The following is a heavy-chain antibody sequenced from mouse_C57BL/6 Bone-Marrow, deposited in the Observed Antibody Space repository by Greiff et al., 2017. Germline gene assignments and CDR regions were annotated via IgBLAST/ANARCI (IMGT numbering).Heavy chain of an antibody. J-gene: IGHJ2*01. CDR1: GFSFTSYG. Sequence: VNLVESGPGLVAPSQSLSITCTVSGFSFTSYGVHWVRQPPGKGLEWLVVIWSDGSTTYNYAHKSRQSISTATTKSHVCLKIHSMKTDDTAMYYCAIHGDGYYGYFDYWGQGTTLTVSS. CDR3: AIHGDGYYGYFDY. CDR2: IWSDGST. D-gene: IGHD2-3*01. V-gene: IGHV2-6-1*01.